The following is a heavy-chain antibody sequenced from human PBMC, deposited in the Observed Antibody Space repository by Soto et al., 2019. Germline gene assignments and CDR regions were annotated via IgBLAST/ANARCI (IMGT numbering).Heavy chain of an antibody. Sequence: QVQLVQSGAEVKKPGASVKVSCKASGYTFTTYGISWVRQAPGQGLEWMARISPHNGNTNYAQRLQGRVTMTTDTSTSTAYMELRSLRSDDTAVYYCAREYCTSARCYSPDYWGQGTLVTVSS. J-gene: IGHJ4*02. CDR1: GYTFTTYG. V-gene: IGHV1-18*01. D-gene: IGHD2-2*01. CDR3: AREYCTSARCYSPDY. CDR2: ISPHNGNT.